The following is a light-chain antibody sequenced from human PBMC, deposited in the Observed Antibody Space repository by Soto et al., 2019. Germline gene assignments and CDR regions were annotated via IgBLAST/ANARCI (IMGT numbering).Light chain of an antibody. J-gene: IGLJ2*01. CDR2: ANT. CDR3: QSYDSSLSGSVV. Sequence: QSVLTQPPSVSGAPGQRVTISCTGSSSNIGAGYDVHWYQQLPGTAPKLLIYANTNRPSGVPDRFSGSKSGTSASLAITGLQAEDEADYNCQSYDSSLSGSVVFGGGTKLTV. CDR1: SSNIGAGYD. V-gene: IGLV1-40*01.